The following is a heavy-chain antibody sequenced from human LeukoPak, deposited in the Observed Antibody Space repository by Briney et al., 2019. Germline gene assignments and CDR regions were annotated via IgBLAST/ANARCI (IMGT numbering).Heavy chain of an antibody. J-gene: IGHJ4*02. Sequence: ASVKVSCKASGYTFTGYYMHWVRQAPGQGLEWMGWVNPNSGGTNYAQKFQGRVTMTRDTSISTAYMELSRLRSDDTAVYYCARSFRYSGYDHTGYWGQGTLVTVSS. CDR2: VNPNSGGT. CDR3: ARSFRYSGYDHTGY. D-gene: IGHD5-12*01. CDR1: GYTFTGYY. V-gene: IGHV1-2*02.